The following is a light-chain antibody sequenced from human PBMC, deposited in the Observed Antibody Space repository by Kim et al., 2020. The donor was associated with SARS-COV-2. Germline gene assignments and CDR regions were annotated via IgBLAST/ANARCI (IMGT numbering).Light chain of an antibody. V-gene: IGLV3-1*01. J-gene: IGLJ3*02. Sequence: SYELTQPPSVSVSPGQTASITCSGDKLGDKYACWYEQKPGQSPVLVIYQDSKRPSGIPERFSGSNSGNTATLTISGTQAMDEADYYCQAWDSSPGVFGGGPPRTVL. CDR2: QDS. CDR1: KLGDKY. CDR3: QAWDSSPGV.